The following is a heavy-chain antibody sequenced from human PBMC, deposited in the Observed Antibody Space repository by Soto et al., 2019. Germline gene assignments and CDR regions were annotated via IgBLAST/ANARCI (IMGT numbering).Heavy chain of an antibody. D-gene: IGHD3-22*01. CDR2: IWNDGSNE. J-gene: IGHJ4*02. CDR3: ARDKTDSGGYSDS. Sequence: GGSLRLSCEASGFNFSSYGIHWVRQAPGKGLEWVAIIWNDGSNEYYADSVKGRFTISRDNSKNTVYLQVSKLRAEDTAVYFCARDKTDSGGYSDSWGQGTLVTVSS. V-gene: IGHV3-33*01. CDR1: GFNFSSYG.